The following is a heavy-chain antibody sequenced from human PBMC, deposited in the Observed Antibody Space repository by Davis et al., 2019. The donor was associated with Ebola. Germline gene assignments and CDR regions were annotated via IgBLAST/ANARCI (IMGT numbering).Heavy chain of an antibody. CDR1: GGSFSKYY. V-gene: IGHV4-34*01. Sequence: SEPLSLTCAVYGGSFSKYYWSWTRQSPGKGLEWIGEIHRSGTTNYNPSLKSRVTMSLDTSKNQFSMNLRSVTDADTAVYYCARGSVGMDVWGHGTTVTVSS. D-gene: IGHD4-17*01. J-gene: IGHJ6*02. CDR2: IHRSGTT. CDR3: ARGSVGMDV.